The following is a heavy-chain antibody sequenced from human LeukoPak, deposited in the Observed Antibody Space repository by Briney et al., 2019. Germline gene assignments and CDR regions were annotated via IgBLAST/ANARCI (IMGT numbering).Heavy chain of an antibody. J-gene: IGHJ4*02. CDR3: ATRIGSYPYYFDY. CDR1: GFTFSSYW. CDR2: IKQDESEK. V-gene: IGHV3-7*01. D-gene: IGHD3-3*01. Sequence: GGSLRLSCAASGFTFSSYWMSWVRQAPGKGLEWVANIKQDESEKYYVGSVKGRFTISRDNAKNSLSLQMNSLGAEDTAVYYCATRIGSYPYYFDYWGQGTLVTVSS.